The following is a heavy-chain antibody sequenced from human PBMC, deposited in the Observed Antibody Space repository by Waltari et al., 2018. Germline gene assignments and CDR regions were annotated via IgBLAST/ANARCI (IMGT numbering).Heavy chain of an antibody. V-gene: IGHV4-39*07. CDR1: GGSISSSSYY. D-gene: IGHD4-17*01. Sequence: QLQLQESGPGLVKPSETLSLTCTVSGGSISSSSYYWGWIRQPPGKGLEWIGSIYYRGSTYYNPSLKSRVTISVDTSKNQFSLKLSSVTAADTAVYYCARRDYDGPFDYWGQGTLVTVSS. CDR3: ARRDYDGPFDY. J-gene: IGHJ4*02. CDR2: IYYRGST.